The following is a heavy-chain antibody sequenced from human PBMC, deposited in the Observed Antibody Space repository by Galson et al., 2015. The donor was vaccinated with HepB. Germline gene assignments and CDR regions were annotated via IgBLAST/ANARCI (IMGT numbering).Heavy chain of an antibody. J-gene: IGHJ4*02. Sequence: SLRLSCAASGFTFSDYYMSWIRQAPGKGLEWVSYISSSSSYIYYADSVKGRFTISRDNAKNSLYLQMNSLRAEDTAVYYCARDIVPSQYYFDYWGQGTLVTVSS. CDR3: ARDIVPSQYYFDY. CDR1: GFTFSDYY. CDR2: ISSSSSYI. V-gene: IGHV3-11*06. D-gene: IGHD2-8*01.